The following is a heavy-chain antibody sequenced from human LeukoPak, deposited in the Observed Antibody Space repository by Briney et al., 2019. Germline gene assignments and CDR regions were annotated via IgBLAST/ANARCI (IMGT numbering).Heavy chain of an antibody. Sequence: SETLSLTCAVYGGSFSGYYWSWIRQPPGKGLEWIGEINHSGSTNYNPSLKSRVTISVDTSKNQFSLKLSSVTAADTAVYYCARLKYQLLFRSPSFDYWGQGTLVTVSS. CDR2: INHSGST. CDR1: GGSFSGYY. V-gene: IGHV4-34*01. CDR3: ARLKYQLLFRSPSFDY. J-gene: IGHJ4*02. D-gene: IGHD2-2*01.